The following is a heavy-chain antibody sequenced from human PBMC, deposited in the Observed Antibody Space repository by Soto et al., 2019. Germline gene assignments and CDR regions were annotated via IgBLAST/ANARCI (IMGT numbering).Heavy chain of an antibody. J-gene: IGHJ4*02. CDR1: GFTFSNYG. CDR3: ASALETGDY. CDR2: IWYDGSNE. D-gene: IGHD3-10*01. V-gene: IGHV3-33*01. Sequence: QVQLVESGGGVVQPGRSLRLSCASSGFTFSNYGMHWVRQAPGKGPEWVAVIWYDGSNEQYADSVKGRFTISRDKSKNTLYLQMNSLRAEDTAVYYCASALETGDYWGQGTLVTVSS.